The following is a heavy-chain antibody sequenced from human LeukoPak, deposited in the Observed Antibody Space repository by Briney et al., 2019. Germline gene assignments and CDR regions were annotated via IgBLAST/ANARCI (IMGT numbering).Heavy chain of an antibody. CDR1: GGSISSYY. D-gene: IGHD3-22*01. V-gene: IGHV4-59*08. Sequence: PSETLSLTCTVSGGSISSYYWSWIRQPPGKGLEWIGYIYYSGSTYYNPSLKSRVTISVDTSKNQFSLKLSSVTAADTAVYYCARRPGYYDSSGYFDYWGQGTLVTVSS. CDR2: IYYSGST. CDR3: ARRPGYYDSSGYFDY. J-gene: IGHJ4*02.